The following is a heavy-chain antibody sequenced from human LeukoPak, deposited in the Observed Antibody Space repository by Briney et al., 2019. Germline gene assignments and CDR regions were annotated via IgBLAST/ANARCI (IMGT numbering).Heavy chain of an antibody. CDR1: GFTVSSNY. J-gene: IGHJ4*02. CDR3: AKGRYESSGFNWAA. Sequence: GGSLRLSCAASGFTVSSNYMSWVRQAPGKGLEWVSVIYSGGSTYYEDSVKGRFTISRDNSKNTLYLQMNSLRAEDTAVYYCAKGRYESSGFNWAAWGQGTLVTVSS. V-gene: IGHV3-53*01. D-gene: IGHD3-22*01. CDR2: IYSGGST.